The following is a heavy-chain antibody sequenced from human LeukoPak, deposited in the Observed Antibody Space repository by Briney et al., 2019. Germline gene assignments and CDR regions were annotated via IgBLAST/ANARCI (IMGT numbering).Heavy chain of an antibody. CDR1: GFTFSDYY. CDR2: ISSSGSTI. CDR3: ARDLGYCTNGVCHTRFDY. V-gene: IGHV3-11*01. Sequence: GGSLRLSCAASGFTFSDYYMSWIRQAPGKGLEWVSYISSSGSTIYYADSVKGRFTISRDNAKNSLYLQMNSLRAEDTAVYYCARDLGYCTNGVCHTRFDYWGQGALVTVSS. J-gene: IGHJ4*02. D-gene: IGHD2-8*01.